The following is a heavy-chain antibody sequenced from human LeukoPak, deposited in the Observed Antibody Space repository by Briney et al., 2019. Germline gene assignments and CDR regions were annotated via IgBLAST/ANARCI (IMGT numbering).Heavy chain of an antibody. D-gene: IGHD4-11*01. CDR2: IYSGGST. V-gene: IGHV3-53*01. CDR3: ARDLRISHDYSDYVSIPFFNGDARYGMDV. CDR1: GFIVSSNY. Sequence: GGSLRPSCAASGFIVSSNYMSWVRQAPGKGLEWVSVIYSGGSTYYADSVKGRFTISRDNSKNTLYLQMDSLRAEDTAVYYCARDLRISHDYSDYVSIPFFNGDARYGMDVWGQGTTVTVSS. J-gene: IGHJ6*02.